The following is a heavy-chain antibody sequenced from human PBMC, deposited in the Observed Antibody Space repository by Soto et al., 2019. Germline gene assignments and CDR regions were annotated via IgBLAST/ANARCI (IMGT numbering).Heavy chain of an antibody. CDR3: AREFTGCASADMPYYFDS. CDR1: VGTFTSYT. V-gene: IGHV1-69*08. Sequence: QVRLVQSGAEVKRPGSSVKVSCQASVGTFTSYTLSWVRQVPGQGPEWMGRIIPILGIASYAQKFQGRVTIPADKSTSTAYMDLTALRSEDTAVYYCAREFTGCASADMPYYFDSWGQGTLVVVSS. D-gene: IGHD2-2*01. J-gene: IGHJ4*02. CDR2: IIPILGIA.